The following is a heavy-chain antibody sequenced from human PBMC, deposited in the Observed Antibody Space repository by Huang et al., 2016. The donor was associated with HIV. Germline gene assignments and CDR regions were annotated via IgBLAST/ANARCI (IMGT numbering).Heavy chain of an antibody. D-gene: IGHD3-10*01. J-gene: IGHJ5*02. V-gene: IGHV4-4*07. CDR2: IYTSGST. Sequence: QVQLQESGPGLVKPSETLSLTCTVSGGSISSYYWSWIRQPAGKGLEWIGRIYTSGSTNNNPSPKSRVTMSVETSKNQFSLKLSSVTAADTAVYYCAGGGELLWFGEPGGWFDPWGQGTLVTVSS. CDR1: GGSISSYY. CDR3: AGGGELLWFGEPGGWFDP.